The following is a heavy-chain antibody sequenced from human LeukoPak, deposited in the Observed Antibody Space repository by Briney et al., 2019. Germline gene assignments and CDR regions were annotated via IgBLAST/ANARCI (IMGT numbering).Heavy chain of an antibody. D-gene: IGHD1-7*01. CDR2: INHSGRN. CDR1: GGSFSGYY. CDR3: ARATGTKVPPGY. V-gene: IGHV4-34*01. Sequence: SETLSLTCAVYGGSFSGYYWSWIRQPPGKGLEWIGEINHSGRNNYNPSLKGRVTISINTSKNQFSLKLISVTAADTAVYYCARATGTKVPPGYWGQGTLVTVSS. J-gene: IGHJ4*02.